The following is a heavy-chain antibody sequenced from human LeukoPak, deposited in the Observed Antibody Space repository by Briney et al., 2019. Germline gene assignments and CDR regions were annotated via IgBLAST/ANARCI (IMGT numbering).Heavy chain of an antibody. CDR2: INPNSGGT. CDR1: GYTFTGYY. CDR3: ARDAFSASDTAIGYYYYMDA. D-gene: IGHD5-18*01. Sequence: ASVKVSCKASGYTFTGYYMHWVRQAPGQGLEWIGWINPNSGGTNYAQKFQGRVTITRNTSISTAYMELSSLRSEDTAVYYCARDAFSASDTAIGYYYYMDAWGKGTTVTVSS. J-gene: IGHJ6*03. V-gene: IGHV1-2*02.